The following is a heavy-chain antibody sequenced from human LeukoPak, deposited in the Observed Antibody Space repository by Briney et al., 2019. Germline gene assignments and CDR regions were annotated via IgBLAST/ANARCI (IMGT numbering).Heavy chain of an antibody. CDR3: AKRLEGPFDP. V-gene: IGHV3-23*01. J-gene: IGHJ5*02. CDR1: GITLSNYG. D-gene: IGHD1-1*01. Sequence: PGGPLRLSCAVSGITLSNYGMSWVRQAPGKGLEWVSAISGSGGSTYYADSVKGRFTISRDNSKNTLYLQMNSLRAEDTAVYYCAKRLEGPFDPWGQGTLVTVSS. CDR2: ISGSGGST.